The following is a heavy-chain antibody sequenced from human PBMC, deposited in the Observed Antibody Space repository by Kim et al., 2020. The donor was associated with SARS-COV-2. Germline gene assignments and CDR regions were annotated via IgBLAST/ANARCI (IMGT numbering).Heavy chain of an antibody. Sequence: ASVKVSCKASGYTFTSYCLHWVRQAPGQSLEWMGWIDVANTNTHYSENFQGRVTISRDTSTTVYIELSSLRSEDTAVYYCARDGRSVDYYFDYWGQGTLVTVSS. CDR2: IDVANTNT. J-gene: IGHJ4*02. CDR3: ARDGRSVDYYFDY. CDR1: GYTFTSYC. V-gene: IGHV1-3*01.